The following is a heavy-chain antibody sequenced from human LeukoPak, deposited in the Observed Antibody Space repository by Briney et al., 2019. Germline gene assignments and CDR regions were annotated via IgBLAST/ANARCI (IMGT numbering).Heavy chain of an antibody. D-gene: IGHD2-2*01. Sequence: GASVTVSCKASGYTFTSYGISWVRQAPGQGLEWMGWIYDYNGNTKYAQKVQGRVTMTTDTSTSTAYMELRSLRSDDTAVYYCARRIYCSTSRCYGDYYYGMDVWGQGTTVTVSS. J-gene: IGHJ6*02. CDR2: IYDYNGNT. V-gene: IGHV1-18*01. CDR1: GYTFTSYG. CDR3: ARRIYCSTSRCYGDYYYGMDV.